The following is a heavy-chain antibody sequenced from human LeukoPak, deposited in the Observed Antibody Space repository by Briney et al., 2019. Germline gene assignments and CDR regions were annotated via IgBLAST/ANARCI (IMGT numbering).Heavy chain of an antibody. CDR1: GASITGHY. Sequence: SETLSLTCTVSGASITGHYWSWIRQPPWKGLEWIGFIYYSGTTNYNPSLKSRVTISVDTSRNQFSLTLSSVTAADTAVYYCARHLGGGIYFDYWGQGTLVTVSS. J-gene: IGHJ4*02. V-gene: IGHV4-59*08. D-gene: IGHD3-16*01. CDR2: IYYSGTT. CDR3: ARHLGGGIYFDY.